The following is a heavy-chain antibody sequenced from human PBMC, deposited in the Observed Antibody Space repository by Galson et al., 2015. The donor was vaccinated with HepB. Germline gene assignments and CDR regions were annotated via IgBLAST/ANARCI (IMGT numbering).Heavy chain of an antibody. CDR3: ARDNPFLSSGCADY. CDR2: MSYDESDK. Sequence: SLRLSCAASGFTFSSYGMHWVRQAPGKGLQWVALMSYDESDKHYADSVKGRFTVSRDNSKNTLYLEMNSLRAEDTAIYFCARDNPFLSSGCADYWGQGTLVTVSS. D-gene: IGHD6-19*01. J-gene: IGHJ4*02. V-gene: IGHV3-33*08. CDR1: GFTFSSYG.